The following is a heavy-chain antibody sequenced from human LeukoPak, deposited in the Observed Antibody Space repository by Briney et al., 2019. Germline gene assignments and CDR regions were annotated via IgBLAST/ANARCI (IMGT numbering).Heavy chain of an antibody. CDR1: GFTFSSYS. V-gene: IGHV3-48*01. CDR3: ARNHGVRWFFDY. Sequence: GGTLRLSYAASGFTFSSYSMNWVRQAPGKGLEWVSYISSSSSTIYYADSVKGRFTISRGNAKNSLYLQMNSLRAEDTAVYYCARNHGVRWFFDYWGQGTLVTVSS. D-gene: IGHD4-23*01. J-gene: IGHJ4*02. CDR2: ISSSSSTI.